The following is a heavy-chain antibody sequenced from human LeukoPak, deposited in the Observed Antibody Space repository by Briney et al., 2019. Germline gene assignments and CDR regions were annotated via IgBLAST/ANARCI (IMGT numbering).Heavy chain of an antibody. Sequence: GGSLRLSCAASGFTFSSYAMSWVRQAPGKGLEWVSAISGSGGSTYHADSVKGRFTISRDNSKNTLYLQMNSLRAEDTAVYYCAKEVTMVRGVILDYWGQGTLVTVSS. J-gene: IGHJ4*02. V-gene: IGHV3-23*01. CDR1: GFTFSSYA. CDR3: AKEVTMVRGVILDY. CDR2: ISGSGGST. D-gene: IGHD3-10*01.